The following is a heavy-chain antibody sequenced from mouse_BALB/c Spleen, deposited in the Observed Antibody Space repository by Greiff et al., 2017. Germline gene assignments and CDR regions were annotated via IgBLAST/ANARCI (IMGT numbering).Heavy chain of an antibody. CDR2: ISDGGSYT. CDR3: ARAPVYSYAMDY. D-gene: IGHD2-1*01. CDR1: GFTFSDYY. Sequence: EVKLVESGGGLVKPGGSLKLSCAASGFTFSDYYMYWVRQTPEKRLEWVATISDGGSYTYYPDSVKGRFTISRDNAKNNLYLQMSSLKSEDTAMYYCARAPVYSYAMDYWGQGTSVTVSA. V-gene: IGHV5-4*02. J-gene: IGHJ4*01.